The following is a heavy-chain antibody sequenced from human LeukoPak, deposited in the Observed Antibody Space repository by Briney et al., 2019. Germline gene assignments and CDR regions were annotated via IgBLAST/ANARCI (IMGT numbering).Heavy chain of an antibody. J-gene: IGHJ4*02. D-gene: IGHD1-26*01. V-gene: IGHV4-59*01. CDR1: GASISSYY. Sequence: SETLSLTCTVSGASISSYYWSWIRQPPGKGLEWIGYIYYSGSTNYNPSLKSRVTISVDTSKNQFSLKLSSVTAADTAVYYCAREERGWELLGGYYFDYWGQGTLVTVSS. CDR3: AREERGWELLGGYYFDY. CDR2: IYYSGST.